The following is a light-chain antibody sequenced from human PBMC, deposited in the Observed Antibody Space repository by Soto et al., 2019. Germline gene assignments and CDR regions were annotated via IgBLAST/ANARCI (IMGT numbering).Light chain of an antibody. J-gene: IGKJ5*01. Sequence: EIGMSQSPSTLSVSTGERATLSCRASQSVSSNLAWYQQKPGQAPRLLIYGASTRATGIPARFSGSGSGTEFTLTISSLQSEDFAVYYCQQYNNWPPITFAQRTRLAN. CDR3: QQYNNWPPIT. CDR1: QSVSSN. CDR2: GAS. V-gene: IGKV3-15*01.